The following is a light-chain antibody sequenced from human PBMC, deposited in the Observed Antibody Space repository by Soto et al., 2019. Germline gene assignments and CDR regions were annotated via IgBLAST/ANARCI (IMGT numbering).Light chain of an antibody. CDR2: GAS. Sequence: ETVMTQSPATLSVSPGERATLSCRASQSISSNLAWFQQKPGQAPRLLFYGASNRATGIPDRFSGSGSGTDFTLTISRLEPEDFAVYYCQQYGRSPPWTFGQGTKVDI. CDR3: QQYGRSPPWT. V-gene: IGKV3-20*01. CDR1: QSISSN. J-gene: IGKJ1*01.